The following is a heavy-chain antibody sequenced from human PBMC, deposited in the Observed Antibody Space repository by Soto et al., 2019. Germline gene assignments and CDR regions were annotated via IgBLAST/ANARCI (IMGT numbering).Heavy chain of an antibody. CDR1: GFTFSDYG. D-gene: IGHD3-10*01. CDR2: VSGSGDSGTGDRT. V-gene: IGHV3-23*01. Sequence: GGSLRLSCAASGFTFSDYGMSWVRQAPGKGLEWVSGVSGSGDSGTGDRTYYTDSVKGRFTISRDNSKNTLYLQMNSLRVEDTAVYYCAKDEKGVIADYFDCWGQGTLVTVSS. J-gene: IGHJ4*02. CDR3: AKDEKGVIADYFDC.